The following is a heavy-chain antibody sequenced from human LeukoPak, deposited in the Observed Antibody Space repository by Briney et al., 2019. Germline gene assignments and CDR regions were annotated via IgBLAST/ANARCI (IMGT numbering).Heavy chain of an antibody. CDR2: IRYDGSNK. V-gene: IGHV3-30*02. CDR3: AKDHGGILRHYFDY. J-gene: IGHJ4*02. D-gene: IGHD1-26*01. Sequence: EGSLRLSCAASGFTFSSYGMHWVRQAPGKGLEWVAFIRYDGSNKYYADSVKGRFTISRDNSKNTLYLQMNSLRAEDTAVYYCAKDHGGILRHYFDYWGQGTLVTVSS. CDR1: GFTFSSYG.